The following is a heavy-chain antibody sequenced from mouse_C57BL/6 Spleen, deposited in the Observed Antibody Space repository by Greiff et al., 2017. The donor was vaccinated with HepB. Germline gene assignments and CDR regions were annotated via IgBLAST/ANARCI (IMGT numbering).Heavy chain of an antibody. D-gene: IGHD2-4*01. CDR2: INPSTGGT. CDR1: GYSFTGYY. J-gene: IGHJ2*01. CDR3: ARTPYYDYDSYYFDY. Sequence: VQLQQSGPELVKPGASVKISCKASGYSFTGYYMNWVKQSPEKSLEWIGEINPSTGGTTYNQKFKAKATLTVDKSSSTAYMQLKSLTSEDSAVYYWARTPYYDYDSYYFDYWGQGTTLTVSS. V-gene: IGHV1-42*01.